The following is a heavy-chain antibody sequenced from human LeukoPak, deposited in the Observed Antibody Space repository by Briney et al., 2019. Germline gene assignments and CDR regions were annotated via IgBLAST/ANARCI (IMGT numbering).Heavy chain of an antibody. V-gene: IGHV3-7*01. CDR2: IRPDGSEK. CDR3: ARDGGSAMPFDY. Sequence: GGSLRLSCAASGFTFSAYWMSWVRQAPGMGLEWVANIRPDGSEKYYVDSVKGRFTISRDNAKNSLYLQMNSLRAEDTAVYYCARDGGSAMPFDYWGQGTLVTVSS. J-gene: IGHJ4*02. D-gene: IGHD2-2*01. CDR1: GFTFSAYW.